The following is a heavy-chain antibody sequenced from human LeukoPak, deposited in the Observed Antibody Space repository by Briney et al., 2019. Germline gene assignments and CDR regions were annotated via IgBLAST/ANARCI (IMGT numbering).Heavy chain of an antibody. CDR3: ARGPEVGSWQRGLLGY. Sequence: GASVKVSCKASGYTSTSYDINWVRQATGQGLEWMGWMNPKSGNTSYAQKFQGRVTMTRDTSTSTVYMELSSLRSEDTAVYSCARGPEVGSWQRGLLGYWGQGTLVTVSS. CDR1: GYTSTSYD. J-gene: IGHJ4*02. D-gene: IGHD3-10*01. CDR2: MNPKSGNT. V-gene: IGHV1-8*02.